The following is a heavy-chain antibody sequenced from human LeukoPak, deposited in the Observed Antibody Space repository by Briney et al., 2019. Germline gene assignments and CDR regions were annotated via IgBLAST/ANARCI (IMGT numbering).Heavy chain of an antibody. V-gene: IGHV3-49*04. CDR1: GYTFGDYA. D-gene: IGHD5-24*01. Sequence: GRSLRLSCTASGYTFGDYAISWVRQAPGKGLEWVGFIRSKAYGGTTEYAASVKGRFTISRDDSKNTLYLQMNSLKTEDTAVYYCTTVGKSKRWLQKRGHDAFDIWGQGTMVTVSS. CDR3: TTVGKSKRWLQKRGHDAFDI. CDR2: IRSKAYGGTT. J-gene: IGHJ3*02.